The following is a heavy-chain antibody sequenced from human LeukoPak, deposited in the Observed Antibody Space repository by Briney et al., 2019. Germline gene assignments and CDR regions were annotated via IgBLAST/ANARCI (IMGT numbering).Heavy chain of an antibody. Sequence: SETLSLTCSVTGGSMNSYYWSWIRQSPGKGLEWIGYIYYSGSTNYNPSLKRRVTISVDTSKNQFSLKLSSVTAADTAVYYCARHVWLQPFDYWGQGTLVTVSS. V-gene: IGHV4-59*08. CDR2: IYYSGST. D-gene: IGHD3-9*01. CDR1: GGSMNSYY. J-gene: IGHJ4*02. CDR3: ARHVWLQPFDY.